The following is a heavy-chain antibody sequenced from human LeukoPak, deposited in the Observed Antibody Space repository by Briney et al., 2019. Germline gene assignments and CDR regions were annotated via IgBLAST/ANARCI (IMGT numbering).Heavy chain of an antibody. CDR1: GAPISSY. V-gene: IGHV4-4*07. Sequence: SETLSLTCSVSGAPISSYWSWIRQPAGKGLEWIGRIYGSGSTKYNPSLQSRVTMSLDTSKNQVSLKMTSVTAADTAVYYCARTYNRFYYYYMDVWGKGTTVTVSS. CDR2: IYGSGST. D-gene: IGHD1-1*01. J-gene: IGHJ6*03. CDR3: ARTYNRFYYYYMDV.